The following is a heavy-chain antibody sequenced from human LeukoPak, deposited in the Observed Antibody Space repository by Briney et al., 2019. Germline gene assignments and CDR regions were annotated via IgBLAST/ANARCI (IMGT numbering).Heavy chain of an antibody. J-gene: IGHJ1*01. D-gene: IGHD2-15*01. V-gene: IGHV3-23*01. CDR1: GFALSSYA. Sequence: PGGSLRLSCAASGFALSSYAMSWVRQAPGKGLEWVSATSSSDAGTYHAESVRGRFTISRDNSKNTLYLQMNSLRAEDTAVYYCARDGRTPGYCSGGSCYADEYFQHWGQGTLVTVSS. CDR2: TSSSDAGT. CDR3: ARDGRTPGYCSGGSCYADEYFQH.